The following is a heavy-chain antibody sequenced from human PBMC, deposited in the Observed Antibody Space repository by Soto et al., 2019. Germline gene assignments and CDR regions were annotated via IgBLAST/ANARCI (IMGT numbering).Heavy chain of an antibody. Sequence: PGGSLRLSCAASGFTFSSYGMHWVRQAPGKGLEWVAVIWYDGSNKYYADSVKGRFTISRDNSKNTLYLQMNSLRAEDTAVYYCARDAYYGSGSYPSFDYWGQGTLVTVSS. CDR2: IWYDGSNK. J-gene: IGHJ4*02. D-gene: IGHD3-10*01. V-gene: IGHV3-33*01. CDR3: ARDAYYGSGSYPSFDY. CDR1: GFTFSSYG.